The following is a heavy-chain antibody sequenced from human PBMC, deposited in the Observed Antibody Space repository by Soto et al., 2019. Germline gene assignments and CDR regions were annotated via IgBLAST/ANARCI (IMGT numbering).Heavy chain of an antibody. CDR3: ARHEGYGDSYYFDY. V-gene: IGHV4-39*01. CDR2: IYYSGST. Sequence: SETLSLTCTVSGGSISSSSYYWGWIRQPPGKGLEWIGSIYYSGSTYYNPSLKSRVTISVDTSKNQFSLKLSSVTAADTAVYYCARHEGYGDSYYFDYWGQGTLVTVSS. CDR1: GGSISSSSYY. D-gene: IGHD4-17*01. J-gene: IGHJ4*02.